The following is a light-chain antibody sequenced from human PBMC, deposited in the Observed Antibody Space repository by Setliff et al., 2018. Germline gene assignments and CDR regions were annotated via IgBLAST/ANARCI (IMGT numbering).Light chain of an antibody. CDR3: ATWDDSLNGYV. J-gene: IGLJ1*01. CDR1: SSNIGSHS. Sequence: VLTQPPSASGTPGQRVTISCSGSSSNIGSHSVNWYQQLPGTAPKLLIYKNSQRSSGVPDRFSGSKSGTSASLAISGLQSEDEADYHCATWDDSLNGYVFASGTKVTVL. CDR2: KNS. V-gene: IGLV1-44*01.